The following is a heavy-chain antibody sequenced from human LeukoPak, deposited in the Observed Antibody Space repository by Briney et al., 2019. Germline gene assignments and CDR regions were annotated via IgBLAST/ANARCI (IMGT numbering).Heavy chain of an antibody. CDR2: LSAYNGNA. Sequence: ASVKVSCKASGYTFTIYGIIWVRQAPGQGLECMGWLSAYNGNANYAQKLQGRVTMTTDTSTSTAYMELRSLRSDDTAVYYCARASWLLDPGGDDYWGQGTLVTVSS. D-gene: IGHD3-22*01. CDR1: GYTFTIYG. CDR3: ARASWLLDPGGDDY. V-gene: IGHV1-18*01. J-gene: IGHJ4*02.